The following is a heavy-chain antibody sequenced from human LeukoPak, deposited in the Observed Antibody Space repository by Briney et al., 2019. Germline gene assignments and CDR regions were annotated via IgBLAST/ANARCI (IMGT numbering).Heavy chain of an antibody. D-gene: IGHD4-11*01. CDR1: GGSVSSGSYY. CDR2: IYYSGST. Sequence: PSETLSLTCTVSGGSVSSGSYYWSWIRQPPGKGLEWIGYIYYSGSTNYNPSLKSRVTISVETSKNQFSLKLSSVTAADTAVYYCARVAISTVTVDYWGQGTLVTVSS. CDR3: ARVAISTVTVDY. J-gene: IGHJ4*02. V-gene: IGHV4-61*01.